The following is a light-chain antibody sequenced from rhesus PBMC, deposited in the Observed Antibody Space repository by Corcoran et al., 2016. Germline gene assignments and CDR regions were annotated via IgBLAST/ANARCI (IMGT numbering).Light chain of an antibody. J-gene: IGKJ3*01. CDR3: QQSYGVPLT. V-gene: IGKV1-74*01. Sequence: DIQMTQSPCSLSASVGDRVTITCRARENGNQQVHWYQQKPGKAPKLLLIVTSSLQSGVPARYSGSGYGTDYTLAISRLQPEDVATYSCQQSYGVPLTFDPGAKLY. CDR2: VTS. CDR1: ENGNQQ.